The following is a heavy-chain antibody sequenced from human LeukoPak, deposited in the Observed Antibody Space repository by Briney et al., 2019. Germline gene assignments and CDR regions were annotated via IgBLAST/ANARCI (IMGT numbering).Heavy chain of an antibody. CDR3: AREDMVVGGASDI. J-gene: IGHJ3*02. Sequence: SETLSLTCDVFGGSLSGYYWSWIRQSPPQGLQWIGEIDHIGTTNYNPSLKTRVTMSVDTSKRQFSLKLTSVTAADTAVYYCAREDMVVGGASDIWGQGTTVSVST. V-gene: IGHV4-34*01. D-gene: IGHD2-15*01. CDR2: IDHIGTT. CDR1: GGSLSGYY.